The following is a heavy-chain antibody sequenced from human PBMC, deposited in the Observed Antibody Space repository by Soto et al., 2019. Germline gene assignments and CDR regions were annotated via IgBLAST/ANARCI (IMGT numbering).Heavy chain of an antibody. D-gene: IGHD1-26*01. CDR1: ESTVSRDW. V-gene: IGHV3-7*04. J-gene: IGHJ4*02. Sequence: GGSLRLSCAIFESTVSRDWMNWVRQAPGKGLEWVAHINQVGSEKYYVDSVKGRFTISRDNAKKSLFLQMNSLRPADTAMYYCSGGVGDAFWGQGTLVTVSS. CDR2: INQVGSEK. CDR3: SGGVGDAF.